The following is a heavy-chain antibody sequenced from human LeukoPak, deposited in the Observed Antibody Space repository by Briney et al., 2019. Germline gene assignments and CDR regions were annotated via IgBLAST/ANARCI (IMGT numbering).Heavy chain of an antibody. D-gene: IGHD5-24*01. V-gene: IGHV4-59*01. CDR1: GASIRTYY. CDR3: ARGRDGYQG. J-gene: IGHJ4*02. Sequence: SETLSLTCTVSGASIRTYYWSWIRQPPGKGLEWLGYIYYTGSTNYNPSLKSRVSISVDMSKNQFSLKMTSMTAADTAVYYCARGRDGYQGWGQGTLVTVSS. CDR2: IYYTGST.